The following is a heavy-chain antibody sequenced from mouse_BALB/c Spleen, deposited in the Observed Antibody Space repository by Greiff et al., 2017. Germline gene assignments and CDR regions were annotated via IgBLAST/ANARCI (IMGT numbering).Heavy chain of an antibody. CDR1: GFNIKDTY. J-gene: IGHJ2*01. Sequence: EVMLVESGAELVKPGASVKLSCTASGFNIKDTYMHWVKQRPEQGLEWIGRIDPANGNTKYDPKFQGKATITADTSSNIAYLQLSSLTSEDTAVYYCARGITTSYFDYWGQGTTLTVSS. V-gene: IGHV14-3*02. CDR3: ARGITTSYFDY. CDR2: IDPANGNT. D-gene: IGHD2-4*01.